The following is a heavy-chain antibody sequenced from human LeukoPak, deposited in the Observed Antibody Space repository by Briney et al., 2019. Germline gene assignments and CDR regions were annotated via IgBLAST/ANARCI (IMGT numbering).Heavy chain of an antibody. CDR3: AKLHDYGDYGPLWY. Sequence: GGSLRLSCAASGFTFSSYAMSWVRQAPGKGLEWVSAITGSGGSTYYADSVKGRFTISRDNSKNTLYLQMNSLRAEDTAVYYCAKLHDYGDYGPLWYWGQGTLVTVSS. CDR2: ITGSGGST. J-gene: IGHJ4*02. CDR1: GFTFSSYA. D-gene: IGHD4-17*01. V-gene: IGHV3-23*01.